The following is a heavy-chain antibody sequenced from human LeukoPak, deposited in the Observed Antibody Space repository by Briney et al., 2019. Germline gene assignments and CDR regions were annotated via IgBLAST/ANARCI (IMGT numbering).Heavy chain of an antibody. J-gene: IGHJ6*02. CDR1: GYSFTNYW. CDR2: IYPADSNT. CDR3: ATRSGSYSDDYYYYYMDV. Sequence: GESLKISCKGSGYSFTNYWIAWVRQMPGKGLEWMGIIYPADSNTRYSPSFQGQVTISADKSITTAYLQWSSLKASDTAMYYCATRSGSYSDDYYYYYMDVWGQGTTVTVS. D-gene: IGHD3-10*01. V-gene: IGHV5-51*01.